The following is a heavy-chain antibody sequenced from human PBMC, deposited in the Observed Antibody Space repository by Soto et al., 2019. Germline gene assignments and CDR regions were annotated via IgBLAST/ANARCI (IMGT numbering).Heavy chain of an antibody. D-gene: IGHD5-12*01. CDR3: ERDFNIGGMDV. Sequence: SVKVSCKASGGTFSSYTISWVRQAPGQGLEWMGRIIPILGIANYAQKLQGRVTMTTDTSTSTAYMELRSLRSDDTAVYYCERDFNIGGMDVCGQVNTVTVS. CDR1: GGTFSSYT. V-gene: IGHV1-69*04. J-gene: IGHJ6*02. CDR2: IIPILGIA.